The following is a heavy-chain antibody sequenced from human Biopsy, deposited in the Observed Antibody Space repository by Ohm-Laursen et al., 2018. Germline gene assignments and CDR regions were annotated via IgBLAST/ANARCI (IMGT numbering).Heavy chain of an antibody. CDR3: ARDGKRWDYSTYFSWHFDL. CDR1: GFTFTSYA. Sequence: SLRLSCSASGFTFTSYAMYWVRQAPGKGLEWVAVISYDGSGEYYADSLQGRLIISRDNPKNTVDLQMNSLRAEDTAVYFCARDGKRWDYSTYFSWHFDLWGRGTLVTVSS. V-gene: IGHV3-30*03. J-gene: IGHJ2*01. CDR2: ISYDGSGE. D-gene: IGHD4-11*01.